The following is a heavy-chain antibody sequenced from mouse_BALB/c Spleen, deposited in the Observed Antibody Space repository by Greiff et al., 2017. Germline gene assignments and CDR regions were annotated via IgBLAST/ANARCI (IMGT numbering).Heavy chain of an antibody. CDR3: VRASDYGSRPLDN. CDR1: GFSLTSYD. CDR2: IWTGGGT. D-gene: IGHD1-1*01. J-gene: IGHJ2*01. V-gene: IGHV2-9-2*01. Sequence: VQLKESGPGLVAPSQSLSITCTVSGFSLTSYDISWVRQPPGKGLEWLGVIWTGGGTNYNSAFMSRLSISKDNSKSQVFLKMNSLQTDDTAIYYCVRASDYGSRPLDNGGKGTTLTVSS.